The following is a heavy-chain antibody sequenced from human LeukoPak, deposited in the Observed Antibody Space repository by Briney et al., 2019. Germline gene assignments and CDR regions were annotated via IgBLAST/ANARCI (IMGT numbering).Heavy chain of an antibody. CDR1: GYTFTSYD. D-gene: IGHD7-27*01. J-gene: IGHJ4*02. V-gene: IGHV1-8*01. CDR3: ARAPRSWGFVY. Sequence: ASVKVSCKASGYTFTSYDFNWLRQATGQGPEWMGWMNPNSGATGYAQKFQGRVTMTRSASINTAYMELTNLRSEDTAVYYCARAPRSWGFVYWGQGTLVTVSS. CDR2: MNPNSGAT.